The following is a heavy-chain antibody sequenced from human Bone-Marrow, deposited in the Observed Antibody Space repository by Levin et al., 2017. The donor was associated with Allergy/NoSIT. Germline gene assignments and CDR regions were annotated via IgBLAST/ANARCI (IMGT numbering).Heavy chain of an antibody. CDR1: GYTFTNYA. Sequence: VASVKVSCKASGYTFTNYAINWVRQAPGQGLEWMGWINTNNGNPVYAQDFAGRFVFSLDTSINTAYLQISSLEAEDTAVYYCARDTHIHDLWTGLLSTCEFWGQGTLVTVSS. CDR2: INTNNGNP. V-gene: IGHV7-4-1*02. CDR3: ARDTHIHDLWTGLLSTCEF. D-gene: IGHD3/OR15-3a*01. J-gene: IGHJ4*02.